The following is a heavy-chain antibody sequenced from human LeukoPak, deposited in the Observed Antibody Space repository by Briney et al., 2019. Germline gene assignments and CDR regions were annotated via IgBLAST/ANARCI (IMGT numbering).Heavy chain of an antibody. V-gene: IGHV4-61*01. CDR2: IYYSGST. D-gene: IGHD5-24*01. CDR3: ARVHGPNWDYDAFDI. Sequence: SETLSLTCTVSGGSVSSGSYFWGWIRQPPGKGLEWIGYIYYSGSTNYNPSLKSRVTISVDTSKNQFSLKLSSVTAADTAVYYCARVHGPNWDYDAFDIWGQGTMVTVSS. J-gene: IGHJ3*02. CDR1: GGSVSSGSYF.